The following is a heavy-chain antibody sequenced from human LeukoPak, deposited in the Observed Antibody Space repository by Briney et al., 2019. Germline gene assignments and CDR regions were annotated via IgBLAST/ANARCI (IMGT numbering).Heavy chain of an antibody. Sequence: SETLSLTCTVSGGSISSYYWSWIRQPPGKGLEWIGYIYYSGSTNYNPSLKSRVTISVDTSKNQFSLKLSSVTAADTAVYYCARVSGGITIFGVVITGNYYYYMDVWGKGTTVTVSS. D-gene: IGHD3-3*01. J-gene: IGHJ6*03. CDR2: IYYSGST. V-gene: IGHV4-59*01. CDR1: GGSISSYY. CDR3: ARVSGGITIFGVVITGNYYYYMDV.